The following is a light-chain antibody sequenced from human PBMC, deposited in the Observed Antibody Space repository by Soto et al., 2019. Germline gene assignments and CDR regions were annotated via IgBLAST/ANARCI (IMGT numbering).Light chain of an antibody. Sequence: QSVLTQPASVSDAPGQSITISCTGTSSDVGGSNFVSWYQQHPGKPPKLIIYDVANRPSGVSNRFSGSKSGSTASLIISRLQTEDEADYYCVSCTSSTTYVFGTGTKV. CDR3: VSCTSSTTYV. J-gene: IGLJ1*01. CDR1: SSDVGGSNF. CDR2: DVA. V-gene: IGLV2-14*03.